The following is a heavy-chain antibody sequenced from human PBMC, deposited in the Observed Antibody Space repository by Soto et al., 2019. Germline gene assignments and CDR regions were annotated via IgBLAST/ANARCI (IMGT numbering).Heavy chain of an antibody. J-gene: IGHJ4*02. V-gene: IGHV1-3*01. CDR2: INAGNGNT. CDR1: GYTFSTYL. Sequence: QVQLVQSGAEVKKPGASVKVSCKASGYTFSTYLLHWVRQPPGQRLEWMGWINAGNGNTKYSQKFQGRVTLTRDTSASTAYMELSSLRSEDTAVYYCASPSYGSGSYYWGQGTLVTVSS. CDR3: ASPSYGSGSYY. D-gene: IGHD3-10*01.